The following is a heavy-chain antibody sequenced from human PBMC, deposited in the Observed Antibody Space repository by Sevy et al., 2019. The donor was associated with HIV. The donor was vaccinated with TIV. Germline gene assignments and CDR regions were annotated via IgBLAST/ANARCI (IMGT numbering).Heavy chain of an antibody. J-gene: IGHJ6*02. D-gene: IGHD2-15*01. Sequence: GGSLRLSCAASGFTFSSYWMSWVRQAPGKGLEWVANIKQDGSEKYYVDSVKGRFTTSRDNAKNSRYLQMNSLRAEDTAVYDCARDMWYCSGGSCYEGYYYYYGMDVWVQGTTVTVSS. CDR1: GFTFSSYW. CDR3: ARDMWYCSGGSCYEGYYYYYGMDV. V-gene: IGHV3-7*01. CDR2: IKQDGSEK.